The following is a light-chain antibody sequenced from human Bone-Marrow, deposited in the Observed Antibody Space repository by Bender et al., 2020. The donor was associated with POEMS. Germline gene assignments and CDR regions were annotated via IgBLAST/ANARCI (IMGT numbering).Light chain of an antibody. Sequence: QSALTQPASVSGSPGQSITISCAGTSSDVGAYNFVSWYQQHPGKAPKLIIFDVSHRPSGVSNRFSGSKSGNTASLTISGLQAEDEADYYCSSYTSSIFYVFGTGTMVTVV. J-gene: IGLJ1*01. V-gene: IGLV2-14*03. CDR1: SSDVGAYNF. CDR3: SSYTSSIFYV. CDR2: DVS.